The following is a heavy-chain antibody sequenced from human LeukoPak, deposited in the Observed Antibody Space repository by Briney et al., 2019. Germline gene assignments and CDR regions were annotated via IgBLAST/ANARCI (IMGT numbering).Heavy chain of an antibody. V-gene: IGHV3-23*01. Sequence: PGGSLRLSCAASGFTFSSYGMSWVRQAPGKGLEWVSAISGSGGSIYYADSVKGRFTISRDNSKNTLYLQMNSLRVEDTAVYFCARGTLGAWGWWGQGTLVTVSS. J-gene: IGHJ4*02. CDR2: ISGSGGSI. D-gene: IGHD6-19*01. CDR3: ARGTLGAWGW. CDR1: GFTFSSYG.